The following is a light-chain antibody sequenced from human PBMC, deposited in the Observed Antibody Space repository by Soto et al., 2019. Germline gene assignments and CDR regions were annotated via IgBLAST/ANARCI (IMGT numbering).Light chain of an antibody. V-gene: IGKV1-5*03. Sequence: DIQMTQSPSTLSASVGDRVTITCRASQSISTWLAWYQQKPGKAPKLLIYKASSLESGVPSRFSGSGSGTEFNLTISSLQPDDSATYYCQHYDNSRLTFGGGTKVEIK. J-gene: IGKJ4*01. CDR2: KAS. CDR1: QSISTW. CDR3: QHYDNSRLT.